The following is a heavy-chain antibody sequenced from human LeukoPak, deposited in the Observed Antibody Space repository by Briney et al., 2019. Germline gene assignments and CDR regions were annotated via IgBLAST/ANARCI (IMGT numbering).Heavy chain of an antibody. CDR3: ARTTEGYCSRTSCYGFSYSYYMDV. CDR1: GGSISSSNYY. D-gene: IGHD2-2*01. V-gene: IGHV4-39*07. CDR2: IYYSGST. J-gene: IGHJ6*03. Sequence: SETLSLTCSVSGGSISSSNYYWGWIRQPPGKGLVWIGCIYYSGSTYYNPSLKSRVTISVDTSKNQFSLKLSSVTAADTAVYYCARTTEGYCSRTSCYGFSYSYYMDVWGKGTTVTISS.